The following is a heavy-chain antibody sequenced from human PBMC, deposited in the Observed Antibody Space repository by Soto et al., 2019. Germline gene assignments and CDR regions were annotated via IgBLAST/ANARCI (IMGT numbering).Heavy chain of an antibody. V-gene: IGHV4-39*02. Sequence: QLQLQESGPGLVKPSETLSLTCTVSGGSISSSSYYWGWIRQPPGKGLEWIGNIYYSGSPYYNPSLRRRVTISVDTSKSHFSLTLSSVTAADTAVYYCARSSRYYDSSGYWGFDYWGQGTLVTVSS. D-gene: IGHD3-22*01. CDR2: IYYSGSP. CDR3: ARSSRYYDSSGYWGFDY. J-gene: IGHJ4*02. CDR1: GGSISSSSYY.